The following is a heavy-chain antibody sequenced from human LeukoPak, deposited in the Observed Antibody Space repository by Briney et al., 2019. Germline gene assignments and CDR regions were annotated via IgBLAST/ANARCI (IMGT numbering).Heavy chain of an antibody. Sequence: SQTLSLTCTVSGGSISSGSYYWSWIRQPAGKGLEWIGRIYTSGSTNYNPSLKSRVTISVDTSKNQFSLKLSSVTAADTAVYYCARSAPRSLYSSSWNNYYYMDVWGKGTTVTISS. D-gene: IGHD6-13*01. CDR2: IYTSGST. V-gene: IGHV4-61*02. CDR1: GGSISSGSYY. CDR3: ARSAPRSLYSSSWNNYYYMDV. J-gene: IGHJ6*03.